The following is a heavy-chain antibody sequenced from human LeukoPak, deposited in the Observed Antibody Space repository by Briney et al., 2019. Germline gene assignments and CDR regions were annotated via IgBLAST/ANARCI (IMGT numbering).Heavy chain of an antibody. CDR1: GGSFSGYY. CDR3: ASSSYYDSSSYQRDYFDY. J-gene: IGHJ4*02. D-gene: IGHD3-22*01. V-gene: IGHV4-34*01. Sequence: SETLSLTCAVYGGSFSGYYWSWIRQPPGKGLEWIGEINHSGSTNYNPSLKSRVTISVDTSKNQFSLKLSSVTAADTAVYYCASSSYYDSSSYQRDYFDYWGQGTLVTVSS. CDR2: INHSGST.